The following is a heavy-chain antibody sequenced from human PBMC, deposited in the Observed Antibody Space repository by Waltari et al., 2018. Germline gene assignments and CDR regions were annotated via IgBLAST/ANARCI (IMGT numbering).Heavy chain of an antibody. J-gene: IGHJ4*02. CDR2: TYYRSKWYN. Sequence: QVQLQQSGPGLVQPSQTLSPTCAISGASVPSNSAAWNGIRESPSRGLEWLGRTYYRSKWYNDYAVSVKSRITINPDTSKNQFSLQLNSVTPEDTAVYYCARGLDTAMVRYFDYWGQGTLVTVSS. D-gene: IGHD5-18*01. CDR3: ARGLDTAMVRYFDY. CDR1: GASVPSNSAA. V-gene: IGHV6-1*01.